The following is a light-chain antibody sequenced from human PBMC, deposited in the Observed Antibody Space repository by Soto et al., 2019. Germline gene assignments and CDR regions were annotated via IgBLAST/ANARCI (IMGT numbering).Light chain of an antibody. Sequence: DIQMTQSPSSLSASVGDTVTITCRASQDISNYLAWYQQKPGRVPKVLIYAASTLQSGVSSRFSAIGSGTYFTLTISSLQPEDVATYYCQKYNRAPLTFGGGTKVDIK. CDR3: QKYNRAPLT. CDR1: QDISNY. V-gene: IGKV1-27*01. CDR2: AAS. J-gene: IGKJ4*01.